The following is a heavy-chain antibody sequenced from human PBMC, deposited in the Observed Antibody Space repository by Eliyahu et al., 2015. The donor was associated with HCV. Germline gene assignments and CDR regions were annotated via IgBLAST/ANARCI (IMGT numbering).Heavy chain of an antibody. Sequence: QVQLVESGGGVVXPGGSLRLSCAASGXTFSSYGMHWVRQAPGKGLEWVAFIRYDGSNKYYADSVKGRFTISRDNSKNTLYLQMNSLRAEDTAVYYCAKGDYYDSSGEIDYWGQGTLVTVSS. CDR1: GXTFSSYG. V-gene: IGHV3-30*02. CDR2: IRYDGSNK. D-gene: IGHD3-22*01. J-gene: IGHJ4*02. CDR3: AKGDYYDSSGEIDY.